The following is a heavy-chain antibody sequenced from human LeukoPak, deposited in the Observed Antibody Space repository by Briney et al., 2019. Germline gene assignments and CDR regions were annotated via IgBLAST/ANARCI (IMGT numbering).Heavy chain of an antibody. Sequence: GGSLRLSCAASGFTFSSYWMSWVRQAPGKGLEWVANIKQDGSEKYYVDSVKGRFTISRDNAKNSLYLQMNSLRAEDTAVYYCARGRISVYYYYGMDVWGRGTTVTVSS. J-gene: IGHJ6*02. CDR3: ARGRISVYYYYGMDV. V-gene: IGHV3-7*01. CDR2: IKQDGSEK. CDR1: GFTFSSYW. D-gene: IGHD2-15*01.